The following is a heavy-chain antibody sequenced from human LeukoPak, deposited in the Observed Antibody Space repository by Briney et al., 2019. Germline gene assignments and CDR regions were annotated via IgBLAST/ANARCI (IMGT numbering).Heavy chain of an antibody. D-gene: IGHD5-18*01. CDR3: ARDRGYSYEFPDY. CDR1: GW. V-gene: IGHV3-74*01. J-gene: IGHJ4*02. Sequence: GGSLRLSCAASGWMHWVRQAPGKGLVWVSGINHDGTGTYYADSVKGRFTISRDNSKNTLYLQMNSLRAEDTAVYYCARDRGYSYEFPDYWGQGTLVTVSS. CDR2: INHDGTGT.